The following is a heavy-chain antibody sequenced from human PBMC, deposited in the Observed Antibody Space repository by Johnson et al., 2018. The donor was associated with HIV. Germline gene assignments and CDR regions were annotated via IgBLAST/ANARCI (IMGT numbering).Heavy chain of an antibody. CDR2: IWYDGSNE. Sequence: QVQLVESGGGVVQPGRSVRLYCAASGFIFSTYGMHWVRQAPGKGLEWVAVIWYDGSNEHYADSVKGRFTISRDNSKNTLYLQMNSLRAEDTAVYYCGKGGWGGENSDHYAFDIWGQGTMVIVSS. D-gene: IGHD3-16*01. CDR1: GFIFSTYG. V-gene: IGHV3-33*06. J-gene: IGHJ3*02. CDR3: GKGGWGGENSDHYAFDI.